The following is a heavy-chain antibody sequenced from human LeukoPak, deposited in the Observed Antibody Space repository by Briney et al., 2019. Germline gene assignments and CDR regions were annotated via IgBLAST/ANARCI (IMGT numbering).Heavy chain of an antibody. D-gene: IGHD6-13*01. Sequence: GASVKVSYKASGYTFTSYYMDWVRQAPGEGGEGMGLINASGGSTSYSQKFQGRVTITKDRTTSTVYMELISLRSEDTAVYYCARLALSSRVSDYWGQGTLFTVSS. CDR1: GYTFTSYY. J-gene: IGHJ4*02. V-gene: IGHV1-46*01. CDR2: INASGGST. CDR3: ARLALSSRVSDY.